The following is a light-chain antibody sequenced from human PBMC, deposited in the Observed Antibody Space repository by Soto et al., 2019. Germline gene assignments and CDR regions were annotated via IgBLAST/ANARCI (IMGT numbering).Light chain of an antibody. J-gene: IGLJ2*01. CDR1: SSDVGGYNY. CDR3: CSYAGSYTPVV. Sequence: QSVLTQPRSVSGSPGQSVTISCTGTSSDVGGYNYVSWYQQHPGKAPKLIIYDVSTRPSGVPDRFSGSKSGNTASLTISGLQAEDEAYYYCCSYAGSYTPVVFGGGTKLTVL. V-gene: IGLV2-11*01. CDR2: DVS.